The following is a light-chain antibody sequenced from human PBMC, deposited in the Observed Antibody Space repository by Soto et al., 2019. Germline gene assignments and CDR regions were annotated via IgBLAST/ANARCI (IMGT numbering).Light chain of an antibody. CDR1: QSVGTN. J-gene: IGKJ2*01. CDR3: QQSNNWPYT. V-gene: IGKV3-15*01. CDR2: GAS. Sequence: EIVMTQSPATLSVSPGERATLSCGASQSVGTNLAWYQQTPGQAPRLLIYGASTRATGIPARFSGSGSGTEFTLTIGSLQSEDFAVYYCQQSNNWPYTFGQGTKLEIK.